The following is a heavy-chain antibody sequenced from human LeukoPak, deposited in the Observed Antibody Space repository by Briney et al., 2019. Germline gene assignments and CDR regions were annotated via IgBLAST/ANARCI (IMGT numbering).Heavy chain of an antibody. CDR3: ARALTSGGRYYYYYYVDV. V-gene: IGHV4-59*01. CDR1: GGSISSYY. Sequence: SETPSLTCTVSGGSISSYYWSWIRQPPGKGLEWIGYIYYSGSTNYNPSLKSRVTISVDTSKNQFSLKLSSVTAADTAVYYCARALTSGGRYYYYYYVDVWGKGTTVTISS. D-gene: IGHD3-10*01. J-gene: IGHJ6*03. CDR2: IYYSGST.